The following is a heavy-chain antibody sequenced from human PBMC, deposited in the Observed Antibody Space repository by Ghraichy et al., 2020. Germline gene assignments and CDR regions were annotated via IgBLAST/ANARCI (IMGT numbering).Heavy chain of an antibody. V-gene: IGHV3-7*04. Sequence: GGSLRLSCTASEITFRIFWMSWVRQAPGKGLEWVANIDQDGSEIYYGDSVAGRFTISRANSKNSLFLQMNSRRAEDTAVYYCARGGQFLDLWGQGTLVTVSS. J-gene: IGHJ5*02. CDR3: ARGGQFLDL. CDR2: IDQDGSEI. D-gene: IGHD3-16*01. CDR1: EITFRIFW.